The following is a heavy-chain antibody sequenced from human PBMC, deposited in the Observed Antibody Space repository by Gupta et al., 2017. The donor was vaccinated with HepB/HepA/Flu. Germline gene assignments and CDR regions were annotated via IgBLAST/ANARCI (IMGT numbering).Heavy chain of an antibody. D-gene: IGHD3-22*01. CDR3: ARDYDSSGYYFGY. CDR2: ISYDGSNK. CDR1: GFPFSSYA. V-gene: IGHV3-30-3*01. Sequence: QVQLVESGGGVVQSGRSLRLSCAASGFPFSSYAMHWVRQAPGKGLEWVAVISYDGSNKYYADSVKGRFTISRDNSKNTLYLQMNSLRTEDTAVYYCARDYDSSGYYFGYWGQGTLVTVSS. J-gene: IGHJ4*02.